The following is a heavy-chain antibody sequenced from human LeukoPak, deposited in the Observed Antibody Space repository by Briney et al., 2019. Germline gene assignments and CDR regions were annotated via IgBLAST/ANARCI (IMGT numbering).Heavy chain of an antibody. Sequence: QSGGSLRLSCAASGFTFSSYGMHWVRQAPGKGLEWVAVIWYDGSNKYYADSVKGRFTISRDNSKNTLYLQTNSLRAEDTAVYYCAKEPDAYCGGDCYSYFDYWGQGTLVTVSS. CDR2: IWYDGSNK. J-gene: IGHJ4*02. V-gene: IGHV3-33*06. CDR3: AKEPDAYCGGDCYSYFDY. D-gene: IGHD2-21*02. CDR1: GFTFSSYG.